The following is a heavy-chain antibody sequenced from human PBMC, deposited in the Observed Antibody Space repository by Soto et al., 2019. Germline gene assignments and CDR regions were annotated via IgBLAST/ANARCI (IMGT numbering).Heavy chain of an antibody. CDR1: GYTFTNFG. V-gene: IGHV1-18*01. Sequence: EASVKVSCKTSGYTFTNFGLSWVRQAPGQGLEWMGWISAYNGNTNYAQNFQGRVTMTTDTSTSTAYMELRSLRSDDTAVFYCAREGPRPYYYYGMDVWGQGTTVTVS. CDR3: AREGPRPYYYYGMDV. CDR2: ISAYNGNT. J-gene: IGHJ6*02.